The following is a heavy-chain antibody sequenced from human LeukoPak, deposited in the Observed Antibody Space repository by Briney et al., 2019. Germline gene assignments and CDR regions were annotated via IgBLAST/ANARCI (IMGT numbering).Heavy chain of an antibody. CDR3: ARDPDDFWSGCRYFDY. CDR1: GFTFDDFG. J-gene: IGHJ4*02. V-gene: IGHV3-7*01. D-gene: IGHD3-3*01. CDR2: IKQDGSEK. Sequence: GGSLRLSCAASGFTFDDFGMGWVRQAPGKGLEWVANIKQDGSEKYYVDSVKGRFTISRDNAKNSLYLQMNSLRAEDTAVYYCARDPDDFWSGCRYFDYWGQGTLVTVSS.